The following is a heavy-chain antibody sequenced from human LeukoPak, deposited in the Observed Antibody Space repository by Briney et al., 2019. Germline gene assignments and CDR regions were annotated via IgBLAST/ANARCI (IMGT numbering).Heavy chain of an antibody. CDR3: ARVPNYGGNPRHGYFDY. CDR2: INHSGST. D-gene: IGHD4-23*01. V-gene: IGHV4-34*01. J-gene: IGHJ4*02. CDR1: GGSFSGYY. Sequence: PSETLSLTCAVYGGSFSGYYWSWIRQPPGKGLEWIGEINHSGSTNYNPSLKSRVTISVDTSKNQFSLKLSSVTAADTAVYYCARVPNYGGNPRHGYFDYWGQGTLVTVSS.